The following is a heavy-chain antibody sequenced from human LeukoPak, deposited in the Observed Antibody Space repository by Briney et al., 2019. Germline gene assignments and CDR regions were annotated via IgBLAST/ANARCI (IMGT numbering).Heavy chain of an antibody. J-gene: IGHJ4*02. CDR3: ARGTGGYYANFDY. Sequence: SETLPLTCAVSGYSMSSGYYWGWIRQPPGKGLEWIGSIYHSGSTYYNPSLKSRVTISVDTSKNQFSLRLSSVTAADTAVYHCARGTGGYYANFDYWGQGTLVTVSS. CDR1: GYSMSSGYY. V-gene: IGHV4-38-2*01. D-gene: IGHD3-10*01. CDR2: IYHSGST.